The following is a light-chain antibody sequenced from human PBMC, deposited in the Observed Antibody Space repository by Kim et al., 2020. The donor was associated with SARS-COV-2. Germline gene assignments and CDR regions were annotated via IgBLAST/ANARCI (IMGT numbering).Light chain of an antibody. Sequence: GQSITISCTGTSSDVGGYNVVSWYQQHPGKAPKLMIYDVSNRPSGVSNRFSGSKSGNTASLTISGLQAEDEADYYCSSYTSSSTVVFGGGTQLTVL. V-gene: IGLV2-14*03. CDR3: SSYTSSSTVV. J-gene: IGLJ2*01. CDR2: DVS. CDR1: SSDVGGYNV.